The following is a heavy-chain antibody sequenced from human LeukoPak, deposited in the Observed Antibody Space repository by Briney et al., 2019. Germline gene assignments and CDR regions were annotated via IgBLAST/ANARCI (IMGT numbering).Heavy chain of an antibody. CDR1: GGSIRSYY. D-gene: IGHD6-13*01. V-gene: IGHV4-4*07. CDR2: IYSTGST. J-gene: IGHJ4*02. CDR3: ARQIASAGTAGFDF. Sequence: PSETLSLTCTVSGGSIRSYYWSWIRQPAGKGLEWIGRIYSTGSTNYNPSLKSRVTMSADTSKNQFSLRLRSVTAADTAVYYCARQIASAGTAGFDFWGQGALVTVSS.